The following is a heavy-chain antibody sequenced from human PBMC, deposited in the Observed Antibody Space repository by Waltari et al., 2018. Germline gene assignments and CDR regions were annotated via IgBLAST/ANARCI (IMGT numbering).Heavy chain of an antibody. V-gene: IGHV4-34*01. D-gene: IGHD5-12*01. Sequence: QVQLQQWGAGLLKPSETLSLTCAVYGGSFRGYYWSWIRQPPGKGLEWIGEINHSGSTNYNPSLKSRVTISVDTSKNQFSLKLSSVTAADTAVYYCARGSRDGYTKPLDFQHWGQGTLVTVSS. CDR2: INHSGST. CDR1: GGSFRGYY. J-gene: IGHJ1*01. CDR3: ARGSRDGYTKPLDFQH.